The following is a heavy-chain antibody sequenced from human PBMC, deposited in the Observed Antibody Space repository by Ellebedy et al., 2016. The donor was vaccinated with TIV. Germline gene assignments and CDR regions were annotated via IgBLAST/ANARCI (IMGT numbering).Heavy chain of an antibody. CDR2: ISNRDRT. Sequence: SETLSLXXTVSGDSISSSRDYWVWTRQPLGTGLEWIGTISNRDRTAYNPSLKSRVFILVDASKNQFFLKLTSVTAADTAVYYCATFNQYYTYLGVWGKGTTVTVSS. J-gene: IGHJ6*03. D-gene: IGHD1-14*01. CDR3: ATFNQYYTYLGV. V-gene: IGHV4-39*01. CDR1: GDSISSSRDY.